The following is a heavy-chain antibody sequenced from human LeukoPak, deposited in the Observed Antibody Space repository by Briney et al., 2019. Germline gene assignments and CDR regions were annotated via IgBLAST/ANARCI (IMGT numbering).Heavy chain of an antibody. CDR2: ISGSGGST. Sequence: GGSLRLSCAASGFTFSSYAMSWVRQAPGKGLEWVSAISGSGGSTYYADSVKGRFTISRDNSKNTLYLQMNSLRAEDTAVYYCAKHSLGYCSSTSCLTVFDYWGQGTLVTVSS. CDR1: GFTFSSYA. CDR3: AKHSLGYCSSTSCLTVFDY. D-gene: IGHD2-2*01. V-gene: IGHV3-23*01. J-gene: IGHJ4*02.